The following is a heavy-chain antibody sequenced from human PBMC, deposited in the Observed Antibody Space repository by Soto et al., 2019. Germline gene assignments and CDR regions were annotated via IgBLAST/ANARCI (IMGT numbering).Heavy chain of an antibody. CDR3: ARGRDNWNSDAFDI. CDR2: ISAYNGNT. CDR1: GYTFTSYG. J-gene: IGHJ3*02. D-gene: IGHD1-7*01. V-gene: IGHV1-18*01. Sequence: ASVKVSCKASGYTFTSYGISWVRQAPGQGLEWMGWISAYNGNTNYAQKLQGRVTMTTDTSTSTAYMELRSLRSDDKAVYYCARGRDNWNSDAFDIWGQGTMVTVSS.